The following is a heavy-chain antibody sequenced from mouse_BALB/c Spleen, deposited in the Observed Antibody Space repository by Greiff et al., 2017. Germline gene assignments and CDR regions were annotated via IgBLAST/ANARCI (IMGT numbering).Heavy chain of an antibody. Sequence: VQLQQSGAELVRPGTSVKVSCKASGYAFTNYLIEWVKQRPGQGLAWIGVINPGSGGTNYNEKFKGKATLTADKSSSTAYMQLSSLTSDDSAVYFCARSHSIPYAMDYWGQGTSVTVSS. CDR3: ARSHSIPYAMDY. CDR2: INPGSGGT. V-gene: IGHV1-54*01. CDR1: GYAFTNYL. J-gene: IGHJ4*01. D-gene: IGHD5-1-1*01.